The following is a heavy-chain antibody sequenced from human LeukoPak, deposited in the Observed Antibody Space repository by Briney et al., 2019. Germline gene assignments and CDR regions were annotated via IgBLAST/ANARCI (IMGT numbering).Heavy chain of an antibody. Sequence: GGTLRRSCAASGFTFSSYAMSWVRQAPGKGLEWVSSISGSSDRTFYADSVKGRFTISSDNSKNTLFLQMNTLRAEDTAVYYCVGFDYWGQGTLVTVSS. CDR3: VGFDY. J-gene: IGHJ4*02. V-gene: IGHV3-23*01. CDR1: GFTFSSYA. CDR2: ISGSSDRT.